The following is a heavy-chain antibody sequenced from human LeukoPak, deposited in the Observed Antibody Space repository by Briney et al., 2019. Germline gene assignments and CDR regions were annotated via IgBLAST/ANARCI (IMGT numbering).Heavy chain of an antibody. D-gene: IGHD6-13*01. CDR1: GGSISSSSYC. CDR3: ARPPGIAAAWFDP. J-gene: IGHJ5*02. V-gene: IGHV4-39*01. Sequence: PSETLSLTCTVSGGSISSSSYCWGWIHQPPGKGLEWIGNICFSGSTYSNPSLKSRVTISVDTSKNQFFLKLSSVTAADTAVYYCARPPGIAAAWFDPWGQGTLVTVSS. CDR2: ICFSGST.